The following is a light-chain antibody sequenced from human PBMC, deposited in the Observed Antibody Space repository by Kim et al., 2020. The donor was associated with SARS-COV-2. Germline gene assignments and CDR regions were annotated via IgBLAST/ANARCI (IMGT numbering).Light chain of an antibody. CDR1: ESVSTS. J-gene: IGKJ2*03. Sequence: SPRYTVPLSCRATESVSTSLAWYQQRPGQAPPRLIYGASTRATGIPARFTVSGSGSQFTLTIRGLQSEDFAVYHCHQYHTWPYSFGRGTKLEI. V-gene: IGKV3-15*01. CDR3: HQYHTWPYS. CDR2: GAS.